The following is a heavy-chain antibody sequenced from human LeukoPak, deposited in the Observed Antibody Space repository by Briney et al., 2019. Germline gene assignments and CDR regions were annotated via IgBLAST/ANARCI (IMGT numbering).Heavy chain of an antibody. V-gene: IGHV3-23*01. J-gene: IGHJ4*02. Sequence: GGSLRLSCAASGFPFRRHAMSWVRQAPGKGLEWVSGISGSGGTTYYADSVQGRFTISRDNSKNTLYLQMNSLRAEDTAVYYCAKACRSIAACHWGQGTLVTVSS. CDR3: AKACRSIAACH. D-gene: IGHD6-6*01. CDR1: GFPFRRHA. CDR2: ISGSGGTT.